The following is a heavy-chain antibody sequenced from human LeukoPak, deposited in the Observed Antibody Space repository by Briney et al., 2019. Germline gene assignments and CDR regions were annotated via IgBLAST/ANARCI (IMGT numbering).Heavy chain of an antibody. V-gene: IGHV3-72*01. CDR1: GFTFINLD. CDR2: TRTKTNSYTT. CDR3: AREQEFGGTFYSDF. D-gene: IGHD2-21*02. Sequence: GGSLRLSCAASGFTFINLDIDCVRQAPGKGLEWVGRTRTKTNSYTTEYAASVKGRFTISRDDSKNSLYLQMNSLKTEDTAVYYCAREQEFGGTFYSDFWGRGTLVTVSS. J-gene: IGHJ4*02.